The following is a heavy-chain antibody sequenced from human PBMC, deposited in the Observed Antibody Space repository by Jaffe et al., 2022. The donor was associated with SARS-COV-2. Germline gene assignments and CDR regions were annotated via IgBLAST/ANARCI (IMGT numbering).Heavy chain of an antibody. Sequence: QVQLQESGPGLVKPSETLSLTCTVSGGSISSYYWSWIRQPPGKGLEWIGYIYYSGSTNYNPSLKSRVTISVDTSKNQFSLKLSSVTAADTAVYYCARFFLNYGDYVPTKWYFDLWGRGTLVTVSS. D-gene: IGHD4-17*01. CDR2: IYYSGST. CDR1: GGSISSYY. CDR3: ARFFLNYGDYVPTKWYFDL. V-gene: IGHV4-59*08. J-gene: IGHJ2*01.